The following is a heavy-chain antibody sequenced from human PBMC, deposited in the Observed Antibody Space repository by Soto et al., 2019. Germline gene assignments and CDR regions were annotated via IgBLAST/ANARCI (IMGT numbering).Heavy chain of an antibody. Sequence: EASVKVSCKASGYTFTSYGISWVRQAPGQGLEWMGWISAYNGNTNYAQKLQGRVTMTTDTSTSTAYMELRSLRSEDTAVYYCATEAPRRRTECELLAPRRTGYDYWGQGTLVTVSS. V-gene: IGHV1-18*01. CDR3: ATEAPRRRTECELLAPRRTGYDY. CDR2: ISAYNGNT. D-gene: IGHD1-26*01. CDR1: GYTFTSYG. J-gene: IGHJ4*02.